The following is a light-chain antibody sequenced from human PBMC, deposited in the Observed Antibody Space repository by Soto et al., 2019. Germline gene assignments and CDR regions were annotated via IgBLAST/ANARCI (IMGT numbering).Light chain of an antibody. CDR1: ISDVGGYNY. Sequence: LTQPRSVCGSPGQSYTISCTGTISDVGGYNYVSWYQHHPGKAPKFMIYDVNKRPSGVPARFSGSKYGNTASLTISGLQAEDEADYYCCSYAGSYTYVFGTGTKVTI. CDR3: CSYAGSYTYV. V-gene: IGLV2-11*01. CDR2: DVN. J-gene: IGLJ1*01.